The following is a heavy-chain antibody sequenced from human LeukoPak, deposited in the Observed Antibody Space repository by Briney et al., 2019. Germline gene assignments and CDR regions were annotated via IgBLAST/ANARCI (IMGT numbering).Heavy chain of an antibody. Sequence: SETLSLTCTVSGGSISSSSYYWGWIRQPPGKGLEWIGNIYYSGSTYYNPSLKSRVTISVDTSKNQFSLRLSSVTAADTAVYYCARDPRAVDVWGQGTTVTVSS. CDR1: GGSISSSSYY. J-gene: IGHJ6*02. CDR3: ARDPRAVDV. CDR2: IYYSGST. V-gene: IGHV4-39*07.